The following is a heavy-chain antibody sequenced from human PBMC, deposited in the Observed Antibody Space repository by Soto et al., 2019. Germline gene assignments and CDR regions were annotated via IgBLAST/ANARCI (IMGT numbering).Heavy chain of an antibody. CDR3: ARARGRYSSSWYYFDY. Sequence: GGSLRLSCAASGFTFSSYWMSWVRQAPGKGLEWVANIKQDGSEEYYVDSVKGRFTISRDNAKNSLYLQMNSLRAEDTAVYYCARARGRYSSSWYYFDYWGQGTLVT. V-gene: IGHV3-7*01. CDR2: IKQDGSEE. CDR1: GFTFSSYW. D-gene: IGHD6-13*01. J-gene: IGHJ4*02.